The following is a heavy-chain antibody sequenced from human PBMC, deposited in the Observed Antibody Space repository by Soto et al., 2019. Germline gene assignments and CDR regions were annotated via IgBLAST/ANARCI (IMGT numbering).Heavy chain of an antibody. CDR2: ISYDGNNK. J-gene: IGHJ4*02. CDR3: ARGPSYSDSYFDH. V-gene: IGHV3-30*03. CDR1: EFTFSNYA. Sequence: GGSLRLSCAASEFTFSNYAMHWVRQAPGKGLQWLAVISYDGNNKYYADSVEGRLTISRDNSKNTVYLQMNSLRLEDTAVYYCARGPSYSDSYFDHWGQGTLVTVSS. D-gene: IGHD4-17*01.